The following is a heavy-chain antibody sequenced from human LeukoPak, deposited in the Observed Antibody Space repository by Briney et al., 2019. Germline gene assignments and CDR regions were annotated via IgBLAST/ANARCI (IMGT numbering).Heavy chain of an antibody. J-gene: IGHJ6*03. CDR1: GGSFSGYY. CDR3: ARRGYSYMDV. CDR2: INHSGST. D-gene: IGHD5-18*01. Sequence: SETLSLTCAVYGGSFSGYYWSWIRHPPGKGLEWIGEINHSGSTNYNPSLKSRVTISVDTSKNQFSLKLSSVTAADTAVYYCARRGYSYMDVWGKGTTVTVSS. V-gene: IGHV4-34*01.